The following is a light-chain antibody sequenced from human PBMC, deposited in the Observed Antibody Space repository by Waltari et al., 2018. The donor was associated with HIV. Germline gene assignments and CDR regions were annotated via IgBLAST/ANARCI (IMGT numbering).Light chain of an antibody. CDR1: QNVINY. Sequence: DINMTQSPSSLSASVGDSVTISCRTSQNVINYLNWYHQRPGKAPTLLIFGASTVQDGVSSRFSGSGSGTDFTLSIAGLQPEDIGTYYCQQTFSPPRTFGPGT. V-gene: IGKV1-39*01. CDR2: GAS. CDR3: QQTFSPPRT. J-gene: IGKJ3*01.